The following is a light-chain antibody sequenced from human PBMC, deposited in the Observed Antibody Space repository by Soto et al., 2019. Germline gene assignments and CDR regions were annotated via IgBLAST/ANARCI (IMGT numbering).Light chain of an antibody. CDR2: AAS. J-gene: IGKJ4*01. V-gene: IGKV1-12*01. Sequence: IRITNSPSPCSASLGDRVTSLVRRGQGITGWLAWYQQKPGKAPKLLIYAASSLQSGVPSRFSGSGSGTDFTLTISSLQPEDFATYYCQQANSFPRGFGGGTKVEIK. CDR1: QGITGW. CDR3: QQANSFPRG.